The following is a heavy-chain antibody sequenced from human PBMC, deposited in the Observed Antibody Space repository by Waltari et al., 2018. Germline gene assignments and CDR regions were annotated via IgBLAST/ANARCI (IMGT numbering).Heavy chain of an antibody. Sequence: EMQLLESGGDLVQPGGSLRLACAASGFPFSTYTMNWVRQAPGQGLEWGAVMTASGLMDYGDSVKGRFIISRDNSKNTLYLEMYRLRVEDTARYYCAKDEGARLAPTFGMDAWGQGTTVIVS. CDR3: AKDEGARLAPTFGMDA. J-gene: IGHJ6*02. CDR1: GFPFSTYT. D-gene: IGHD6-6*01. CDR2: MTASGLM. V-gene: IGHV3-23*01.